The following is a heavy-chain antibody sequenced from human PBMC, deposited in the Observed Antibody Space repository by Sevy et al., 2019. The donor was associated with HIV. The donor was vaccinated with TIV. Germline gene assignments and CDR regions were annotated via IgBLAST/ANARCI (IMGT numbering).Heavy chain of an antibody. CDR2: INPTGGGT. Sequence: ASVKVSGKTSGYSFSGYNMHWVRQAPGQGLEWMGRINPTGGGTKFSEMFQGRVTMTRDMSISTAYMELSSLRSADTAVYYCVRVPAAAGTRGYFDYWGQGTLVTVSS. V-gene: IGHV1-2*06. J-gene: IGHJ4*02. D-gene: IGHD6-13*01. CDR3: VRVPAAAGTRGYFDY. CDR1: GYSFSGYN.